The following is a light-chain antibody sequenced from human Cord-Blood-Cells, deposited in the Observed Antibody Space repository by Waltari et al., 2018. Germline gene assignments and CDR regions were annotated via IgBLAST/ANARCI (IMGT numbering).Light chain of an antibody. CDR3: QRRSNWPPLT. J-gene: IGKJ4*01. CDR1: QSVSSS. CDR2: DAS. V-gene: IGKV3-11*01. Sequence: EIVLTQSRATLSLSPGERATLSCRASQSVSSSLAWYQQKPGQAPRLLIYDASNRATGIPGRFSGSGSGTDFTLTISSLEPEDVAVYYCQRRSNWPPLTVGGGTKVEIK.